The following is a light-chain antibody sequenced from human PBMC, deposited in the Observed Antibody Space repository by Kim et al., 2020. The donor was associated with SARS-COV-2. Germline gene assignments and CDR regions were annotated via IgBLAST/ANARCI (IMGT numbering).Light chain of an antibody. CDR3: LLSYSGARGV. CDR2: DTS. J-gene: IGLJ2*01. CDR1: TGAVTSGHY. Sequence: QAVVTQEPSLTVSPGGTVTLTCGSSTGAVTSGHYPYWFQQKPGQAPRTLIYDTSNKHSWTPARFSGSLLGGKAALTLSCAQPEDEAEYYCLLSYSGARGVFGGGTQLTVL. V-gene: IGLV7-46*01.